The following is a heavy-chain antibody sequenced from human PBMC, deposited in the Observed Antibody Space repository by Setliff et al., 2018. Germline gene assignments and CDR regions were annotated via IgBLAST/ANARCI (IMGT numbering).Heavy chain of an antibody. V-gene: IGHV4-38-2*02. Sequence: SETLSLTCTVSGYSTSSGYYWGWIRQPPGKGLEWIGEINHSGSTNYNPSLKSRVTISVDTSKNQFSLKLRCVTAADTAVYDCARPYYYDSSGYYYDYWGQGTLVTVSS. J-gene: IGHJ4*02. CDR3: ARPYYYDSSGYYYDY. CDR1: GYSTSSGYY. D-gene: IGHD3-22*01. CDR2: INHSGST.